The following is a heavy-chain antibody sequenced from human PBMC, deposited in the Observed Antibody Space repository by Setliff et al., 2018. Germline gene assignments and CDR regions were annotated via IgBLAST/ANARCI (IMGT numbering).Heavy chain of an antibody. V-gene: IGHV4-31*03. J-gene: IGHJ3*02. CDR1: GGSISSGGYY. CDR2: IYYSGST. D-gene: IGHD5-18*01. Sequence: SETLSLTCTVSGGSISSGGYYWSWIRQHPGKGLEWIGYIYYSGSTYYTPSLKSRVTISVDRSKNQFSLKLSSVTAADTAVYYCARVYADTVDAFAIWGQGTMVTVSS. CDR3: ARVYADTVDAFAI.